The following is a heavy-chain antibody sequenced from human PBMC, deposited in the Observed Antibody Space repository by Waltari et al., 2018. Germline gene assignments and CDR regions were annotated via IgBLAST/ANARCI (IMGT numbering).Heavy chain of an antibody. D-gene: IGHD3-16*02. Sequence: QVQLVQSGAEVKKPGSSVKVSCKASGGTFSSYAISWVRQAPGQGLEWMGGIIPIFGTANYAQKFQGRVTITADESTSTAYMELSSLRSEDTAVYYCARKGADYVWGSYRYGPLRFDYWGQGTLVTVSS. CDR1: GGTFSSYA. CDR2: IIPIFGTA. CDR3: ARKGADYVWGSYRYGPLRFDY. V-gene: IGHV1-69*01. J-gene: IGHJ4*02.